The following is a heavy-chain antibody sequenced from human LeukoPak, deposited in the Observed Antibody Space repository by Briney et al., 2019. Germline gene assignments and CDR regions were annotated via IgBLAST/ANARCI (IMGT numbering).Heavy chain of an antibody. CDR2: IYHSGST. J-gene: IGHJ3*02. D-gene: IGHD3-10*01. CDR1: GGSISTYY. V-gene: IGHV4-59*12. CDR3: ARASRGSARRGAFDI. Sequence: PSETLSLTCTVSGGSISTYYWNWIRQPPGKGLEWIGYIYHSGSTNYNPSLKSRVTISVDTSKNQFSLKLSSVTAADTAVYYCARASRGSARRGAFDIWGQGTMVTVSS.